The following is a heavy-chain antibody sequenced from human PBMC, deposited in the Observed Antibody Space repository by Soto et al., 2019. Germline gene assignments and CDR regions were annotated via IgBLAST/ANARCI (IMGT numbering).Heavy chain of an antibody. D-gene: IGHD1-26*01. CDR3: AKDSVVGATTWFDP. J-gene: IGHJ5*02. CDR2: IIPIFGTA. CDR1: GGTFSSYA. Sequence: SVKVSCKASGGTFSSYAISWVRQAPGQGLEWMGGIIPIFGTANYAQKFQGRVTITADESTSTAYMELSSLRSEDTAVYYCAKDSVVGATTWFDPWGQGTLVTVSS. V-gene: IGHV1-69*13.